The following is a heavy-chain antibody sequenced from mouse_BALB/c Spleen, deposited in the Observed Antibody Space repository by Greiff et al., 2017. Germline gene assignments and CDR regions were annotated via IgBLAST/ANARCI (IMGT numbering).Heavy chain of an antibody. CDR1: GYTFTSYV. CDR2: INPYNDGT. Sequence: EVQLQQSGPELVKPGASVKMSCKASGYTFTSYVMHWVKQKPGQGLEWIGYINPYNDGTKYNEKFKGKATLTSDKSSSTAYMELSSLTSEDSAVYYCARSRYYGSSYYAMDYWGQGTSVTVSS. J-gene: IGHJ4*01. CDR3: ARSRYYGSSYYAMDY. D-gene: IGHD1-1*01. V-gene: IGHV1-14*01.